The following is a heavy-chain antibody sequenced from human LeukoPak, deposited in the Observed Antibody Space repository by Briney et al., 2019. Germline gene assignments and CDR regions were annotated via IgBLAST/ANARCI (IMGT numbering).Heavy chain of an antibody. Sequence: ASVKVSCKASGYTFTTYGISWVRQAPGQGLEWMGWISPYNGDTHYAQKFQDRVTMTTDTSTSTAYMDLRSLGFDDTAVYYRARDKAFLGYYDTSGYFQQWFDSWGQGTLVTVSS. CDR3: ARDKAFLGYYDTSGYFQQWFDS. CDR1: GYTFTTYG. D-gene: IGHD3-22*01. V-gene: IGHV1-18*01. CDR2: ISPYNGDT. J-gene: IGHJ5*01.